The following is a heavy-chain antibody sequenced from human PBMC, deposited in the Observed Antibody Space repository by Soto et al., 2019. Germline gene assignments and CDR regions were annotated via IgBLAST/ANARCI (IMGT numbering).Heavy chain of an antibody. D-gene: IGHD6-6*01. Sequence: QVQLVQSGAEVKKPGASVKVSCKASGYTFTSYYMHWVRQAPGQGLEWMGIINPSGGSTSYAQKSQGRVTMTRDTSTSTVYMELSSLRSEDTAVYYCAREYSSSSEGNWFDPWGQGTLVTVSS. J-gene: IGHJ5*02. CDR2: INPSGGST. V-gene: IGHV1-46*01. CDR3: AREYSSSSEGNWFDP. CDR1: GYTFTSYY.